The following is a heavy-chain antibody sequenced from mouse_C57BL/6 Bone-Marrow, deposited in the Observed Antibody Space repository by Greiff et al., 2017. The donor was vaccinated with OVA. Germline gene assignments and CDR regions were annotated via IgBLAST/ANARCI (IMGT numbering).Heavy chain of an antibody. CDR3: ARHYYGNYFYAMDY. Sequence: VQRVESGPELVKPGASVKISCKASGYAFSSSWMNWVKQRPGKGLEWIGRIYPGDGDTNYNGKFKGKATLTADKSSSTAYMQLSSLTSEDSAVYFCARHYYGNYFYAMDYWGQGTSVTVSS. J-gene: IGHJ4*01. D-gene: IGHD2-1*01. V-gene: IGHV1-82*01. CDR2: IYPGDGDT. CDR1: GYAFSSSW.